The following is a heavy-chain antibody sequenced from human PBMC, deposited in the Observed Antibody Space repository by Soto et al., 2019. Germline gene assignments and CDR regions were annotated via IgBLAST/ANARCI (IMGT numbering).Heavy chain of an antibody. Sequence: QVQLVESGGGVVQPGRSLRLSCAASGFMFSSYAMHWVRQAPGKGLEWVAVKTYDGSNKYYADSVKGRFTISRDHSKNTLYLQMNSLRAEDTAVYYCARAGGLLVDYWGQGTLVTVSS. CDR3: ARAGGLLVDY. D-gene: IGHD1-26*01. V-gene: IGHV3-30-3*01. CDR2: KTYDGSNK. CDR1: GFMFSSYA. J-gene: IGHJ4*02.